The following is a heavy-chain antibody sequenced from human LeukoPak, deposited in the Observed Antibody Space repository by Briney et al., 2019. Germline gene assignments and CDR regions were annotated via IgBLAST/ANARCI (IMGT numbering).Heavy chain of an antibody. J-gene: IGHJ4*02. CDR2: MNPDSGNT. V-gene: IGHV1-8*01. CDR3: ARAGGPAADFDY. CDR1: GYTFTSYD. D-gene: IGHD2-2*01. Sequence: SVKVSCKASGYTFTSYDIKWVRQATGQGLEWMGWMNPDSGNTGYAQKFQGRVTMTRNTSTSTAYMELSSLRSEDTAVYYCARAGGPAADFDYWGQGTLVTVSS.